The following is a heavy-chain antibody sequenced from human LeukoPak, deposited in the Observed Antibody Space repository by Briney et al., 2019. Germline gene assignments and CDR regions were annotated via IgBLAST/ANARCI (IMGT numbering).Heavy chain of an antibody. J-gene: IGHJ4*02. CDR3: AKDWKFYYVSGSFFPDS. D-gene: IGHD3-10*01. Sequence: GRSLRLSCAASGFAFSSYAVHWVRQAPGKGLECVAVISHDGSKKYYADFVKGRFTISRDNSKNTLYLHMNSLIPEDTAVYFCAKDWKFYYVSGSFFPDSWGQGTLVTVSS. V-gene: IGHV3-30-3*01. CDR2: ISHDGSKK. CDR1: GFAFSSYA.